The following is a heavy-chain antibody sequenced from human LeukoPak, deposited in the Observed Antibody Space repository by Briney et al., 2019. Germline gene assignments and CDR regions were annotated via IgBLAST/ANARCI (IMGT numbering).Heavy chain of an antibody. J-gene: IGHJ4*02. CDR1: GFTVSSNY. CDR3: ARVRAGFGEAYYFDY. V-gene: IGHV3-53*01. CDR2: IYSGGST. Sequence: GGSLRLSCAASGFTVSSNYMSWVRQAPGKGPEWVSVIYSGGSTYYADSVKGRFTISRDNSKNTLYLQMNSLRAEDTAVYYCARVRAGFGEAYYFDYWGQGTLVTVSS. D-gene: IGHD3-10*01.